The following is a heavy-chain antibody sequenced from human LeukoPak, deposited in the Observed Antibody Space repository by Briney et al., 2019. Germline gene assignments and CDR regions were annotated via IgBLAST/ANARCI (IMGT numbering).Heavy chain of an antibody. D-gene: IGHD5-18*01. V-gene: IGHV3-23*01. J-gene: IGHJ4*02. Sequence: GGSLRLSCAASGFTFSSYAVSWVRLAPGKGLEWVSAISGSGGSTYYADSVKGRFTISRDNSKNTLYLQMNSLRAEDTAVYYCAKDSTTATTRSPYYFDYWGQGTLVTVSS. CDR3: AKDSTTATTRSPYYFDY. CDR2: ISGSGGST. CDR1: GFTFSSYA.